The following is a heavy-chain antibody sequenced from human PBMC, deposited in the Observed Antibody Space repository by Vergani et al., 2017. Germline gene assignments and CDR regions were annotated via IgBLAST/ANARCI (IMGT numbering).Heavy chain of an antibody. CDR3: ARDASYCSSTSCYYYYGMDV. V-gene: IGHV3-30*03. D-gene: IGHD2-2*01. CDR1: GFTFSSYG. J-gene: IGHJ6*02. CDR2: ISYDGSNK. Sequence: QVQLVESGGGVVQPGRSLRLSCAASGFTFSSYGMHWVRQAPGKGLEWVAVISYDGSNKYYADSVKGRFTISRDNSKNTLYLQMNSLRAEDTAVYYCARDASYCSSTSCYYYYGMDVWGQGTTVTVSS.